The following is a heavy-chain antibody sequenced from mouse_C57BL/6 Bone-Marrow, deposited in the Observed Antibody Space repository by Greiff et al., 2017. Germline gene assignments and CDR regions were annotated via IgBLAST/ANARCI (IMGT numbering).Heavy chain of an antibody. CDR2: ISNLAYSI. V-gene: IGHV5-15*01. Sequence: EVKLMESGGGLVQPGGSLKLSCAASGFTFSDYGMAWVRQAPRKGPEWVAFISNLAYSIYYADTVTGRFTISRENAKNTLYLEMSSLRSEDTAMYYCARSGYYVDAMDYWGQGTSVTVSS. J-gene: IGHJ4*01. D-gene: IGHD2-3*01. CDR1: GFTFSDYG. CDR3: ARSGYYVDAMDY.